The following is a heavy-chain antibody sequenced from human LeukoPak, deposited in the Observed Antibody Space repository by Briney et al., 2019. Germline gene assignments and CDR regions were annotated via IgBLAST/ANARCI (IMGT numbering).Heavy chain of an antibody. CDR1: GFTFSSYW. V-gene: IGHV3-74*01. CDR2: INSDGSST. J-gene: IGHJ4*02. D-gene: IGHD2-21*01. Sequence: GGSLRLSCAASGFTFSSYWMHWVHQAPGKGLVWVSRINSDGSSTSYADSVKGRFTISRDNAKNTLYLQMNSLRAEDTAVYYCATDLAYCGGDCYGSDYWGQGTLVTVSS. CDR3: ATDLAYCGGDCYGSDY.